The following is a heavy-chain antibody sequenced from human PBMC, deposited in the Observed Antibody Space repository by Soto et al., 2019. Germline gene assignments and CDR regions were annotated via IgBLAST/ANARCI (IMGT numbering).Heavy chain of an antibody. J-gene: IGHJ6*02. D-gene: IGHD1-7*01. CDR3: ARRGLTGTTLDYYYYGMDV. CDR1: GYSFTSYW. V-gene: IGHV5-10-1*01. Sequence: PGESLKISCKGSGYSFTSYWISWVRQMPGKGLEWMGRIDPSDSYTNYSPSFQGHVTISADKSISTAYLQWSSLKASDTAMYYCARRGLTGTTLDYYYYGMDVWGQGTTVTVSS. CDR2: IDPSDSYT.